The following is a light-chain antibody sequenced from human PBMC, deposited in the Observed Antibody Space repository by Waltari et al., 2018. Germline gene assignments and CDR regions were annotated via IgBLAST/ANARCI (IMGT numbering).Light chain of an antibody. CDR2: DAS. CDR3: QQRSHWPT. CDR1: QSVSSY. J-gene: IGKJ4*01. V-gene: IGKV3-11*01. Sequence: EIVLTQSPATLSLSPGERATLSCRASQSVSSYLAWYQQKPGQAPRPLSYDASNRATGIPARFRGSGSGTDFTLTISSLEPEDFAVYYCQQRSHWPTFGGGTKVEIK.